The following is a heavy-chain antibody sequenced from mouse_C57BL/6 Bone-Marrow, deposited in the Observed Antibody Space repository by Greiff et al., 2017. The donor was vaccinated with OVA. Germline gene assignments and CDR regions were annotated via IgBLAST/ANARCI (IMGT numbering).Heavy chain of an antibody. J-gene: IGHJ2*01. CDR1: GYTFTSYG. V-gene: IGHV1-81*01. CDR2: IYPRRGNT. CDR3: ARASYGSSYNY. Sequence: VQVVESGAELARPGASVKLSCKASGYTFTSYGISWVKQRTGQGLEWIGEIYPRRGNTYYNEKFKGKATLTADKSSSTAYMELRSLTSEDSAVYFCARASYGSSYNYWGQGTTLTVSS. D-gene: IGHD1-1*01.